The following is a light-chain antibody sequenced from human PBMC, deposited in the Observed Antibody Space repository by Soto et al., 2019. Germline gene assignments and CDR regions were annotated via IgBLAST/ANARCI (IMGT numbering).Light chain of an antibody. J-gene: IGKJ1*01. CDR3: QQLNSYPLT. CDR1: QDISNY. Sequence: QMTQSPSSLSASVGDRVTITCQASQDISNYLNWYQQKPGKAPKLLIYATSTLQSGVPLRFSGSGSGTEFTLTISSLQPEDFATYYCQQLNSYPLTFGQGTKVDIK. CDR2: ATS. V-gene: IGKV1-9*01.